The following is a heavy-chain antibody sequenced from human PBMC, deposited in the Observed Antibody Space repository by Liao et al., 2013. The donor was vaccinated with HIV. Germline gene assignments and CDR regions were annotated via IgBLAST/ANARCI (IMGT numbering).Heavy chain of an antibody. CDR3: ARDWSLSIFQRLGMDV. D-gene: IGHD6-25*01. Sequence: QVRLQESGPGLVKPSQTLSLTCTVSGDLIRRDNYYWTWIRQPAGKGLEWIGHIYTGMSTTGTTNYNPSLKSRVSISADTSSNHVSLKLTSVTAADTAVYYCARDWSLSIFQRLGMDVWGKGTTVTVSS. V-gene: IGHV4-61*02. J-gene: IGHJ6*03. CDR2: IYTGMSTTGTT. CDR1: GDLIRRDNYY.